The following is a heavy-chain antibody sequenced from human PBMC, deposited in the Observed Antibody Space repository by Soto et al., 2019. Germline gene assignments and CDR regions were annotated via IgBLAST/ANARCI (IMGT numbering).Heavy chain of an antibody. CDR1: GGSISSSSYL. J-gene: IGHJ4*02. D-gene: IGHD6-13*01. V-gene: IGHV4-39*01. CDR3: ARLQQQLVL. CDR2: IYYSGST. Sequence: SETLSLTCTVSGGSISSSSYLWGWIRQPPGKGLEWIGSIYYSGSTYSNPSLKTRVTISVDTSKNQFSLKLNFVTAADTAVYYCARLQQQLVLWGQGTLVTVSS.